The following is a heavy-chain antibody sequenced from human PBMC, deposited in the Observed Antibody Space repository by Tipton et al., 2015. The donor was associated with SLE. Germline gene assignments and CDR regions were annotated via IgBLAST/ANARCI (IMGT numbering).Heavy chain of an antibody. CDR3: ASRAVCSSSWDY. V-gene: IGHV4-61*09. CDR2: IYTSGST. J-gene: IGHJ4*02. D-gene: IGHD6-13*01. Sequence: TLSLTCTVSGGSISSGSYYWSWIRQPAGKGLEWIGHIYTSGSTNYNPSLKSRVTISVDTSKNQFSLKLSSVTAADTAVYYCASRAVCSSSWDYWGQGTLVTVSS. CDR1: GGSISSGSYY.